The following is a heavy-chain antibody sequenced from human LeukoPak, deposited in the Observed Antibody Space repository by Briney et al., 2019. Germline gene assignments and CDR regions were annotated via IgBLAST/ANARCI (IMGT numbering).Heavy chain of an antibody. CDR3: ARDMDIVVVPAAPFDP. J-gene: IGHJ5*02. CDR1: GYTFTGYY. V-gene: IGHV1-2*02. Sequence: ASVKVSCKASGYTFTGYYMHWVRQAPGQGLEWMGWINPNSGGTNYAQKFQGRVTMTRDTSISTAYMELSRLRSDDTAVYYCARDMDIVVVPAAPFDPWGQGTPVTVSS. D-gene: IGHD2-2*03. CDR2: INPNSGGT.